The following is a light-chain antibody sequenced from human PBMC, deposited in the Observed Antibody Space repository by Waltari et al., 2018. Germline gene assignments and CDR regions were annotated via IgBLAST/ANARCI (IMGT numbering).Light chain of an antibody. J-gene: IGKJ2*01. Sequence: EIVLTQSPAPLSLSPGEGATLSCRASQCVGTSLAWIRQKPGQAPRLLIYDASMRATGIPARFSGSGSGTDFTLTISSLEPEDFAVYYCQQRSIWPPTFGRGTKLEMK. V-gene: IGKV3-11*01. CDR1: QCVGTS. CDR3: QQRSIWPPT. CDR2: DAS.